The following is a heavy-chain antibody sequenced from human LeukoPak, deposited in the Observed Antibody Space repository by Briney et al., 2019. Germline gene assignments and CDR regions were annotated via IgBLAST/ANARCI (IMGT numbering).Heavy chain of an antibody. CDR2: INEDGSQS. CDR1: GFIFSGRC. CDR3: ASRACTSCYPFYSDY. V-gene: IGHV3-7*01. J-gene: IGHJ4*02. D-gene: IGHD2-2*01. Sequence: GGSLRLSCAASGFIFSGRCMSWVRQAPGKGLEWVANINEDGSQSYYVGSVKGRFTISRDNARNSVYLHMNSLRAEDKAVYYCASRACTSCYPFYSDYWGQGTLVTVSS.